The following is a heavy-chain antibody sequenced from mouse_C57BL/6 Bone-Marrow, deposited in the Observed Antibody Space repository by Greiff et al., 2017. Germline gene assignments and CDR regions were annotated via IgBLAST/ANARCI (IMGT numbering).Heavy chain of an antibody. J-gene: IGHJ1*03. V-gene: IGHV1-82*01. CDR3: ARRYYDSSYRYVDV. D-gene: IGHD1-1*01. CDR2: IYPGDGDT. CDR1: GYAFSSSW. Sequence: QVQLQQSGPELVKPGASVKISCKASGYAFSSSWMNWVKQRPGKGLEWIGRIYPGDGDTNYNGKFKGKATLTADKSSSTAYMQLSSLTSEDSAVYVCARRYYDSSYRYVDVGGTGTTVTVSS.